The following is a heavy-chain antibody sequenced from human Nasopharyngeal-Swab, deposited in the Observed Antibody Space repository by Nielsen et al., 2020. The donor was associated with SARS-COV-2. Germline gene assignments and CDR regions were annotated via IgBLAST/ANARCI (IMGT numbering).Heavy chain of an antibody. J-gene: IGHJ4*02. CDR3: ARGNGSYYLYIWDN. V-gene: IGHV3-7*04. CDR2: IKQDGSEK. Sequence: GESLKISCAASGFTFSSYWMSWVRQAQGKGLEWVANIKQDGSEKYYVDSVKGRFTISRDNAKNSLYLQMNSLRAEDTAVYYCARGNGSYYLYIWDNWGQGTLVTVSS. CDR1: GFTFSSYW. D-gene: IGHD1-26*01.